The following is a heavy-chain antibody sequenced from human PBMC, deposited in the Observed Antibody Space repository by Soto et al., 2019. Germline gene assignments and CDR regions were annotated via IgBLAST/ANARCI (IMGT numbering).Heavy chain of an antibody. CDR3: ASLTAMVPHFEY. CDR1: GGSISSSNYY. J-gene: IGHJ4*02. V-gene: IGHV4-39*01. D-gene: IGHD5-18*01. Sequence: QLQLQESGPGLVKPSETLSLTCTVSGGSISSSNYYWGWIRQPPGKGLEWIGTIYYSGSTYYNPSPKRRVIISVDTSKNQFSLKLSSVTAADTAVYSCASLTAMVPHFEYWGQGTLVTVSS. CDR2: IYYSGST.